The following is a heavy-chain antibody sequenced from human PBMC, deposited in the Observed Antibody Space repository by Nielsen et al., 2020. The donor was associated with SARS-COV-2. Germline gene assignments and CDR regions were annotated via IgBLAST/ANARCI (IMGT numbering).Heavy chain of an antibody. CDR2: IWYDGSNK. V-gene: IGHV3-33*01. D-gene: IGHD6-13*01. J-gene: IGHJ6*03. CDR3: ARDSSSSWSYYYYYYMDV. CDR1: GFTFSSYG. Sequence: AGSLTLSCAASGFTFSSYGMHWVRQAPGKGLEWVAVIWYDGSNKYYADSVKGRFTISRDNSKNTLYLQMNSLRPEDTAVYYCARDSSSSWSYYYYYYMDVWGKGTTVTVSS.